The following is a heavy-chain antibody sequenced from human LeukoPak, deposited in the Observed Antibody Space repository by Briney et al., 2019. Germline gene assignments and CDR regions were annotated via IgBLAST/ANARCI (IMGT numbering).Heavy chain of an antibody. V-gene: IGHV1-69*13. Sequence: SVKVSCKASGGTFSSYAISWVRQAPGQGLEWMGGIIPIFGTANYAQKFQGRVTITADESTSTAYMELSSLRSEDTAVYYCATTRPETYSDCWSGPTGWFDPWGQGTLVTVTS. CDR1: GGTFSSYA. D-gene: IGHD3-3*01. CDR3: ATTRPETYSDCWSGPTGWFDP. J-gene: IGHJ5*02. CDR2: IIPIFGTA.